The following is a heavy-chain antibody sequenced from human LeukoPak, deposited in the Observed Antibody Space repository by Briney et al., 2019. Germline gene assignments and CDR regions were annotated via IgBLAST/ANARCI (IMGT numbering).Heavy chain of an antibody. J-gene: IGHJ5*02. CDR3: ARGSSTPYCSGGSCYSYWFDP. Sequence: SETLSLTRAVYGGSFSGYYWSWIRQPPGKGLEWIGEINHSGSTNYNPSLKSRVTISVDTSKNQFSLKLSSVTAADTAVYYCARGSSTPYCSGGSCYSYWFDPWGQGTLVTVSS. CDR1: GGSFSGYY. D-gene: IGHD2-15*01. CDR2: INHSGST. V-gene: IGHV4-34*01.